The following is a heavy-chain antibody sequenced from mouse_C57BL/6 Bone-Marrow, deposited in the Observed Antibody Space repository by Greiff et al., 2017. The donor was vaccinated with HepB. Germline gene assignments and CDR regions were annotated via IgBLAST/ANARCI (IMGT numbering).Heavy chain of an antibody. CDR2: IHPSDSDT. Sequence: QVQLQQPGAELVKPGASVKVSCKASGYTFTSYWMHWVKQRPGQGLEWIGRIHPSDSDTNYNQKFKGKATLTVDKSSSTAYMQHSSLISEDSAVYYCAISDWHYAVDYWGQGPSVTVSS. CDR1: GYTFTSYW. D-gene: IGHD4-1*01. CDR3: AISDWHYAVDY. J-gene: IGHJ4*01. V-gene: IGHV1-74*01.